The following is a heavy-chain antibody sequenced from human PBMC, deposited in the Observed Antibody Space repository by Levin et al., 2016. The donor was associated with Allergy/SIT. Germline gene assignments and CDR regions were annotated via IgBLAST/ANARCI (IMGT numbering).Heavy chain of an antibody. CDR2: INPKSAGS. CDR3: ATVRSPGNTDYADAAFDI. Sequence: ASVKVSCKASGYTFTDYYMHWVRQAPGQGLEWMGWINPKSAGSKFAQKFQDRVTMTRDTSISTAYMELSRLKSDDTAVYYCATVRSPGNTDYADAAFDIWGQGTLVTVSS. V-gene: IGHV1-2*02. D-gene: IGHD4-17*01. J-gene: IGHJ3*02. CDR1: GYTFTDYY.